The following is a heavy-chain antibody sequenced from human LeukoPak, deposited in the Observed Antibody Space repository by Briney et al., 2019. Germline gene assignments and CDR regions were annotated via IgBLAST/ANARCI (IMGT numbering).Heavy chain of an antibody. J-gene: IGHJ4*02. D-gene: IGHD5-18*01. CDR1: GFTFSSYS. V-gene: IGHV3-21*01. Sequence: GGSLRLSCAASGFTFSSYSMNWVRQAPGKGLEWVSSISSSSSYIYYADSVKGRFTISRDNAKNSLFLQMNSLRAEDPALAYGAREAMGYYFAYWGQATLATVAS. CDR3: AREAMGYYFAY. CDR2: ISSSSSYI.